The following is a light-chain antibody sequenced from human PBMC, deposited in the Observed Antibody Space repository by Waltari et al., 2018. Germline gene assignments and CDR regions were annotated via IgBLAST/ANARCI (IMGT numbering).Light chain of an antibody. V-gene: IGKV3-20*01. Sequence: VLTQSPGTLSLSPGERATLSCRASQSLTKRYLAWYQQKPDQAPRLLIYGASSRAAGIPDRFSGSGSGTDFTLTISRLEPEDFAVYYCQQYGSSVMYTFGQGTKLEIK. J-gene: IGKJ2*01. CDR2: GAS. CDR3: QQYGSSVMYT. CDR1: QSLTKRY.